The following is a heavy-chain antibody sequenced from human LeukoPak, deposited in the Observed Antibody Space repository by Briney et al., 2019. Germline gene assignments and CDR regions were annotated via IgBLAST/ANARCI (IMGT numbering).Heavy chain of an antibody. V-gene: IGHV3-23*01. CDR2: ISGSGYDT. J-gene: IGHJ4*02. Sequence: PGGSLRLSCAASGFTFSNYAVSWVRQAPGKGLEWVSGISGSGYDTYYAESVKGRFTISRDISENTLYLQMYALRAEDTAVYYCASRVVTSFDYWGQGTLVTVSS. CDR3: ASRVVTSFDY. D-gene: IGHD3-3*01. CDR1: GFTFSNYA.